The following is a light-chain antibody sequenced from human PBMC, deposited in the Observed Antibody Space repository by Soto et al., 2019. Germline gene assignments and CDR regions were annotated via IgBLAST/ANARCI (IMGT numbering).Light chain of an antibody. CDR2: GAS. J-gene: IGKJ4*01. CDR3: QQYGSSLGVT. CDR1: QSVSSSY. V-gene: IGKV3-20*01. Sequence: MVLTQSPGTLSFSAVQGATLSCRSSQSVSSSYLAWYQQKPGQAPRLLIYGASSRATGIPDRFSGSGSGTDFTLTISRLEPEDFAVYYCQQYGSSLGVTFGGGTKVDNK.